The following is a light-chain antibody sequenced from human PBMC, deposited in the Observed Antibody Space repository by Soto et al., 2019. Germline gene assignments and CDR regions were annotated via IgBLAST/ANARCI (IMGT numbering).Light chain of an antibody. J-gene: IGLJ2*01. V-gene: IGLV2-23*02. CDR2: DVT. CDR1: TNDVGSYDL. CDR3: SSYAGLATYVL. Sequence: QSALTQPASVSGSPGQSITISCTGTTNDVGSYDLVSWYRQSPGEAPKLIIYDVTTRPSGVSDRFSASKSGNTASLTISGLQAEDEADYYCSSYAGLATYVLFGGGTKLTVL.